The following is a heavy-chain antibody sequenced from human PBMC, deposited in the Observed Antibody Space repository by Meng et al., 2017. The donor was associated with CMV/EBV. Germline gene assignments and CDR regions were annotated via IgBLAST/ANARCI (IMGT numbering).Heavy chain of an antibody. D-gene: IGHD2-2*02. CDR1: GGSISSSSYY. Sequence: SETLSLTCTVSGGSISSSSYYWGWIRQPPGKGLEWIGYIYYSGSTNYNPSLKSRVTISVDTSKNQFSLKLSSVTAADTAVYYCARQKIYCSSTSCYKGGLDYWGQGTLVTVSS. CDR3: ARQKIYCSSTSCYKGGLDY. V-gene: IGHV4-61*05. J-gene: IGHJ4*02. CDR2: IYYSGST.